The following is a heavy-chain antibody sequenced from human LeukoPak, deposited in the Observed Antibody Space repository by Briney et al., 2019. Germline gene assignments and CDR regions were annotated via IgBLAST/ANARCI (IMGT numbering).Heavy chain of an antibody. D-gene: IGHD1-1*01. CDR3: ARDLPTTGTTLFDY. CDR1: GYTFTSCG. CDR2: ISAYNGNT. V-gene: IGHV1-18*01. Sequence: ASVTVSCKASGYTFTSCGISWVRQAPGQGLEWMEWISAYNGNTNYAQKLQGRVTMTTDTSTSTAYMELRSLRSDDTAVYYCARDLPTTGTTLFDYWGQGTLVTVSS. J-gene: IGHJ4*02.